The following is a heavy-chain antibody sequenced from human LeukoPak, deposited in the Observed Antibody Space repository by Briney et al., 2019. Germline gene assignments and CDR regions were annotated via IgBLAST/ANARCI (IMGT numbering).Heavy chain of an antibody. CDR3: ATVRQSSSWYRSYYYYYGMDV. J-gene: IGHJ6*02. Sequence: ASVKVSCKVSGYTLTELSMHWVRQAPGKGLEWMGGFDPEDGETIYAQKFQGRVTMTEDTSTDTACMELSSLRSEDTAVYYCATVRQSSSWYRSYYYYYGMDVWGQGTTVTVSS. CDR2: FDPEDGET. D-gene: IGHD6-13*01. V-gene: IGHV1-24*01. CDR1: GYTLTELS.